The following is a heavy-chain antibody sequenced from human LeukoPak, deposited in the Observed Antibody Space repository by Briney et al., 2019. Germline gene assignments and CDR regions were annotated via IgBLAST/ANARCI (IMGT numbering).Heavy chain of an antibody. Sequence: GGPLRLLCGPCASPYRNYWMHGVRQAPGKGRVWVSRINPDGSRTNYADSVAARFTISRDNAKNTLYLQMNSLKVEDTAVYYCSWDHTGKEDIWGQGTMVSVSS. V-gene: IGHV3-74*01. CDR2: INPDGSRT. CDR3: SWDHTGKEDI. D-gene: IGHD1-26*01. CDR1: ASPYRNYW. J-gene: IGHJ3*02.